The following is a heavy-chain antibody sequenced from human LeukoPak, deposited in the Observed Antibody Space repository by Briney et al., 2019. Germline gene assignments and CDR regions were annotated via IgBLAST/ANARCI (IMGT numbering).Heavy chain of an antibody. CDR3: ARGYSSGLYYYYYGMDV. CDR1: GGSFSGYY. CDR2: INHSGST. J-gene: IGHJ6*02. D-gene: IGHD6-19*01. V-gene: IGHV4-34*01. Sequence: PSETLSLTCAVYGGSFSGYYWSWIRQPPGKGLEWIGEINHSGSTNYNPSLKSRVTISVDTSKNQFSLKLSSVTAADTAVYYCARGYSSGLYYYYYGMDVWGQGTTVTVSS.